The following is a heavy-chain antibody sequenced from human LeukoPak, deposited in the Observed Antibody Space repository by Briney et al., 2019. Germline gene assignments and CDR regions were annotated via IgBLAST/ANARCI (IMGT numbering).Heavy chain of an antibody. CDR1: GGSISSGDYY. D-gene: IGHD2-2*01. Sequence: KPSETLSLTCTVSGGSISSGDYYWSWLRQPPGKGLEWIGYIYYSGSTNYNPSLKSRVTISVDTSKNQFSLKLSSVTAADTAVYYCARVYCSSTSCYPEYYFDYWGQGTLVTVSS. V-gene: IGHV4-61*08. CDR3: ARVYCSSTSCYPEYYFDY. J-gene: IGHJ4*02. CDR2: IYYSGST.